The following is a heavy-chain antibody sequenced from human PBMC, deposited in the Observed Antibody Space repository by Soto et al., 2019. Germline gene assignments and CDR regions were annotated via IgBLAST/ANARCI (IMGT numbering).Heavy chain of an antibody. J-gene: IGHJ4*02. Sequence: SEALALTCTVSGASISSGGYYWTWIRQHPGKGLEWIGYIYYSGSAYSNPSLKSRVTISVDTSKNQYSLKLSSVTAADTAVYYCARAPLNWGQGTLVTVSS. CDR2: IYYSGSA. CDR1: GASISSGGYY. CDR3: ARAPLN. V-gene: IGHV4-31*03.